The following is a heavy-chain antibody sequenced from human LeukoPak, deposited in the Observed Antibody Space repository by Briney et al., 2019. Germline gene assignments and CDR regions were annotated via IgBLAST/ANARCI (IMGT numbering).Heavy chain of an antibody. CDR1: GYTFTGYY. CDR2: INPNSGGT. V-gene: IGHV1-2*02. J-gene: IGHJ4*02. D-gene: IGHD3-22*01. CDR3: ARDAGDSSGYDFDY. Sequence: ASVKVSCKASGYTFTGYYMHWVRQAPGQGLEWMGWINPNSGGTNYAQKFQGRVTMTRDTSISTAYMELSRLRSDDTAVYCCARDAGDSSGYDFDYWGQGTLVTVSS.